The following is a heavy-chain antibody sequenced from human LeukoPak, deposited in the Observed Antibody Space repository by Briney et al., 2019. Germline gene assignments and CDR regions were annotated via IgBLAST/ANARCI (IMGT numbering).Heavy chain of an antibody. D-gene: IGHD3-9*01. J-gene: IGHJ6*02. CDR1: GGSISSYY. CDR3: ARTYYDIAGYYYGMDV. V-gene: IGHV4-59*01. Sequence: PSETLSLTCTVSGGSISSYYWSWIRQPPGKGLEWIGYIYYSGSTNYNPSLKSRVTISVDTSKNQFTLKLSSVTAADTAVYYCARTYYDIAGYYYGMDVWGRGTTVTVSS. CDR2: IYYSGST.